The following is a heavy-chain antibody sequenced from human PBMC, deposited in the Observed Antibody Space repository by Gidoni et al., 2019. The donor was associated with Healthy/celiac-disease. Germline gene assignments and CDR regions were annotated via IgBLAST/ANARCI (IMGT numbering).Heavy chain of an antibody. V-gene: IGHV3-7*03. CDR2: IKQDGSEK. J-gene: IGHJ4*02. D-gene: IGHD3-10*01. CDR1: GFTFISYW. CDR3: ARVGSGSSQVDY. Sequence: EVQLVESGGGLVQPGGSLRLSCAASGFTFISYWISWVRQAPGKGLGWVANIKQDGSEKYYVDSVKGRFTISRDNAKNSLYLQMNSLRAEDTAVYYCARVGSGSSQVDYWGQGTLVTVSS.